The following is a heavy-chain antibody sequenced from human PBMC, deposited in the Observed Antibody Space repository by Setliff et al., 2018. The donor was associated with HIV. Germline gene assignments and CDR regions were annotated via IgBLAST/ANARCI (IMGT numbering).Heavy chain of an antibody. Sequence: SETLSLTCTVSGGSISSGDYYWSWIRQPPGKGLEWIGYIYYSGSTYYNPSLKSRVTTSVDTSKNQFSLKLSSVTAADTAVYYCARGEGSGWYAYYFDYWGQGTLVTVSS. CDR1: GGSISSGDYY. CDR3: ARGEGSGWYAYYFDY. D-gene: IGHD6-19*01. J-gene: IGHJ4*02. CDR2: IYYSGST. V-gene: IGHV4-30-4*02.